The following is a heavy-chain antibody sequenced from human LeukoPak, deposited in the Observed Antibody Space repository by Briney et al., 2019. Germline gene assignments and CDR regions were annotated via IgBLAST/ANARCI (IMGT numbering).Heavy chain of an antibody. CDR3: ARRKDCSGGSCPYD. D-gene: IGHD2-15*01. Sequence: SETLSLTCTVSGGSISSSSYYWGWILQPPGNGLEWIGSIYYSGSTYYNPSLKRRVTISVDTSKNQFSLKLSSVTAADTAVYYCARRKDCSGGSCPYDWGQGTLVTVSS. J-gene: IGHJ4*02. CDR1: GGSISSSSYY. CDR2: IYYSGST. V-gene: IGHV4-39*01.